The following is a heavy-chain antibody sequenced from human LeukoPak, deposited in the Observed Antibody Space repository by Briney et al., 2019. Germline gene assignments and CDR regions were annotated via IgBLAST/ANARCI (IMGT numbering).Heavy chain of an antibody. J-gene: IGHJ6*03. CDR1: GYSFINFG. D-gene: IGHD2-2*01. CDR3: ARVVVPAAMGYYYMDV. Sequence: GASVKVSCKASGYSFINFGLSWVRQAPGQGLEWMGWIRAYNGNTDYAQKLQDRVTVTTDTSTSTAYMELRSLRSDDTAVYYCARVVVPAAMGYYYMDVWGKGTTVTVSS. CDR2: IRAYNGNT. V-gene: IGHV1-18*01.